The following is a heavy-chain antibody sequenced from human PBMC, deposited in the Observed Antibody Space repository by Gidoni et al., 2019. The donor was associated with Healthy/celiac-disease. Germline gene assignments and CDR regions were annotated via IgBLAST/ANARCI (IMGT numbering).Heavy chain of an antibody. CDR1: GFTFSSYE. D-gene: IGHD3-10*01. CDR2: ISSSGSTI. Sequence: EVQLVESGGGLVQPGGSLRRSCAASGFTFSSYEMNWVRQAPGKGLEWVSYISSSGSTIYYADSVKGRFTISRDNAKNSLYLQMNSLSAEDTAVYYCAREPPYYGLLGGFDYWGQGTLVTVSS. J-gene: IGHJ4*02. CDR3: AREPPYYGLLGGFDY. V-gene: IGHV3-48*03.